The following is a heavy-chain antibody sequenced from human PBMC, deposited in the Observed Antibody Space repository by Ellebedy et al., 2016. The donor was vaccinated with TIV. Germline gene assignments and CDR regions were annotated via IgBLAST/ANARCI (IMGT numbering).Heavy chain of an antibody. CDR2: IYPDDSDT. D-gene: IGHD1-26*01. J-gene: IGHJ5*02. CDR3: ARLAMPATDFDNWFDP. Sequence: GESLKISXKGSGYSFTNYWIGWVRQMPGKGLEWMGIIYPDDSDTRYSPSFQGQVTMSVDKSISTAYLQWSSLRASDTAIYYCARLAMPATDFDNWFDPWGQGTLVTVSA. V-gene: IGHV5-51*01. CDR1: GYSFTNYW.